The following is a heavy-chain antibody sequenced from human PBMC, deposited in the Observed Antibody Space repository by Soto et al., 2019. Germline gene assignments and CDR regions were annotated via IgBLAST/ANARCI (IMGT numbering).Heavy chain of an antibody. V-gene: IGHV1-69*13. Sequence: SVKVSCKASGGTFSSYAISWVRQAPGQGLEWMGGIIPIFGTANYAQKFQGRVTITADESTSTAYMELSSLRSEDTAVYYCARGPQAVIQLWEPIDYYYYGMDVWGQGTTVTVSS. D-gene: IGHD5-18*01. J-gene: IGHJ6*02. CDR2: IIPIFGTA. CDR3: ARGPQAVIQLWEPIDYYYYGMDV. CDR1: GGTFSSYA.